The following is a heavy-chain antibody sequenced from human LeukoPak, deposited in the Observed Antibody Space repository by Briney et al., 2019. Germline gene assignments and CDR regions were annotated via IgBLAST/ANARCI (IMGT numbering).Heavy chain of an antibody. CDR1: GGSISSYY. V-gene: IGHV4-59*01. D-gene: IGHD6-13*01. Sequence: SETLSLTCTVSGGSISSYYWSWIRQPPGKGLEWIGYIYYSGSTNYNPSLKSRVTISVDTSKNQFSLKLSSVTAADTAVYYCARAIAAAGLTPYYYYYMDVWGKGTTVTVSS. J-gene: IGHJ6*03. CDR2: IYYSGST. CDR3: ARAIAAAGLTPYYYYYMDV.